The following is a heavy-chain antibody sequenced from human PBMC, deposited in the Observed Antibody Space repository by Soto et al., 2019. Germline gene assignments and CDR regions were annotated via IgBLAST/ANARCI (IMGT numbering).Heavy chain of an antibody. CDR1: GFSFSDYA. Sequence: GGSLRLSCKASGFSFSDYAMTWVRQAPGKGLEWVSVISGSGDNTFYAASVKGWFAISRDNSKNVLYLQMNSLSADDAAVYFCAKGRAITVYGVDILFDYWGLGTLVTVSS. D-gene: IGHD3-3*01. J-gene: IGHJ4*01. CDR3: AKGRAITVYGVDILFDY. CDR2: ISGSGDNT. V-gene: IGHV3-23*01.